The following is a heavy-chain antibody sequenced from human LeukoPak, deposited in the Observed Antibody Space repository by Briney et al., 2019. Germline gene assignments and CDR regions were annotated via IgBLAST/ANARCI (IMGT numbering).Heavy chain of an antibody. D-gene: IGHD3-22*01. V-gene: IGHV3-30*02. CDR3: ASGYFYYYYYMDV. J-gene: IGHJ6*03. CDR1: GFIFSKFD. CDR2: IQYDGSNK. Sequence: PGGSLRLSCAASGFIFSKFDMHWVRQAPGKGLEWVAFIQYDGSNKYYTDSVKGRFTISRDNAKNSLYLQMNSLRAEDTAVYYCASGYFYYYYYMDVWGKGTTVTVSS.